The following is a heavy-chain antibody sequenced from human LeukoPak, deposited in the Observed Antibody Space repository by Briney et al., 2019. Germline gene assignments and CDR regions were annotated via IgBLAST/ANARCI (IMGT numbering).Heavy chain of an antibody. CDR2: IYYSGST. CDR3: ARLSSWFDP. CDR1: GGSISSYY. V-gene: IGHV4-59*08. J-gene: IGHJ5*02. Sequence: SETLSLTCTVSGGSISSYYWSWIRQPPGKGLEWIGYIYYSGSTNYNPSLKSRVTISVDTSKNQFSLKLSSVTAADAAVYYCARLSSWFDPWGQGTLVTVSS. D-gene: IGHD3-16*02.